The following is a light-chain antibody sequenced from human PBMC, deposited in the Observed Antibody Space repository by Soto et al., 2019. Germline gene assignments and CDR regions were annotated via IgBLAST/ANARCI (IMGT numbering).Light chain of an antibody. J-gene: IGKJ5*01. CDR3: QQYVSAPIT. Sequence: EIVLTQSPGTLSLSPGERATLSCRASQSVSSYYLAWYQQKPGQAPRLLIYAASSRATGIPDRFSGGGSGTDFTLTISRLEPEDFAVYYCQQYVSAPITFGQGTRLEI. V-gene: IGKV3-20*01. CDR2: AAS. CDR1: QSVSSYY.